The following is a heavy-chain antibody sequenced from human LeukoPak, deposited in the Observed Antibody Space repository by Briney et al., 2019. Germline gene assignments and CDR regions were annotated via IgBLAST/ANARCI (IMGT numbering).Heavy chain of an antibody. CDR1: SGSISSYY. D-gene: IGHD3-10*01. CDR2: VYYSGST. Sequence: SETLSLTCTVSSGSISSYYWSWIRQPPGKGLEWIGYVYYSGSTNYNPSPKSRVTISVDTSKNQFSLKLSSVTAADTAVYYCARHEKLGQFDYWGQGTLVTVSS. CDR3: ARHEKLGQFDY. J-gene: IGHJ4*02. V-gene: IGHV4-59*08.